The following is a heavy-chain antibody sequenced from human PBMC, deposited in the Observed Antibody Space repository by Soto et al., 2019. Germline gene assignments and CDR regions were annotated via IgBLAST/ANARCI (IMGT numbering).Heavy chain of an antibody. V-gene: IGHV3-23*05. CDR2: IDNSGGIT. Sequence: ETLSLTCTVSGGSISPYYWSWIRQPPGKGLEWVSTIDNSGGITYYADSVKGRFTISRDNSKNTLYLQMNSLRAEDTAVYYCAKGGYNYGFLFDCWGQGTLVTVSS. D-gene: IGHD5-18*01. J-gene: IGHJ4*02. CDR3: AKGGYNYGFLFDC. CDR1: GGSISPYY.